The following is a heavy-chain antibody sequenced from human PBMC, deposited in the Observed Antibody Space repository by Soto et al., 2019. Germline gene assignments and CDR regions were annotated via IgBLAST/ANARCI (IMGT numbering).Heavy chain of an antibody. CDR2: IYYSGST. CDR3: AAVYYYDSSAEFAFDI. J-gene: IGHJ3*02. V-gene: IGHV4-39*01. Sequence: QLQLQESGPGLVKPSETLSLTCTVSGGSISSSSYYWGWIRQPPGKGLEWIGSIYYSGSTYYNPSLKSRVTISVDTSKNQFSLKLSSVTAADTAVYYCAAVYYYDSSAEFAFDIWGQGTMVTVSS. D-gene: IGHD3-22*01. CDR1: GGSISSSSYY.